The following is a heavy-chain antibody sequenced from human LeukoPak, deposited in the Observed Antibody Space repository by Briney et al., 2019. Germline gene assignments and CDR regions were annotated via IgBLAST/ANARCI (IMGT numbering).Heavy chain of an antibody. Sequence: GGSLRLSCAASGFTFSSYAMSWVRQAPGKGLEWVSAISGSGGSTYYADSVKGRFTISRDNSKNTLYLQMNSLRAEDTAVYYCAKYWSGYLVTGIYYWGQGTLVTVSS. CDR1: GFTFSSYA. J-gene: IGHJ4*02. V-gene: IGHV3-23*01. D-gene: IGHD3-3*01. CDR2: ISGSGGST. CDR3: AKYWSGYLVTGIYY.